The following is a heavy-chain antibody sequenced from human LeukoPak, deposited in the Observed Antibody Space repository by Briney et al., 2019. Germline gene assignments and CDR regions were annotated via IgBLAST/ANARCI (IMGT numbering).Heavy chain of an antibody. J-gene: IGHJ3*02. CDR2: IYGGGSV. V-gene: IGHV3-53*01. Sequence: GGSLRLSCAASGLTVRSNYMSWVRQAPGKGLEWVSIIYGGGSVFYADSVKGRFTISRDNSKNTLYLQMNSLRGEDTAVYYCARGGSYLSAFDIWGQGTMVTVSS. CDR1: GLTVRSNY. D-gene: IGHD1-26*01. CDR3: ARGGSYLSAFDI.